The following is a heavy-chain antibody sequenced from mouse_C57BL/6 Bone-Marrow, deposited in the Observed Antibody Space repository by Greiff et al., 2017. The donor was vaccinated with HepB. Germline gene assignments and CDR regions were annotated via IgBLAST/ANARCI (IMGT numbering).Heavy chain of an antibody. V-gene: IGHV1-18*01. Sequence: EVQLQQSGPELVKPGASVKIPCKASGYTFTDYNMDWVKQSHGKSLEWIGDINPNNGGTIYNQKFKGKATLTVDKSSSTAYMELRSLTSEDTAVYYCARSDYGSEGYFDYWGQGTTLTVSS. J-gene: IGHJ2*01. CDR2: INPNNGGT. CDR1: GYTFTDYN. D-gene: IGHD1-1*01. CDR3: ARSDYGSEGYFDY.